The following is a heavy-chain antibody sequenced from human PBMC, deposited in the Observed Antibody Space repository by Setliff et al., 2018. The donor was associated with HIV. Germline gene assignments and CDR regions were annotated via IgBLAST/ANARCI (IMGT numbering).Heavy chain of an antibody. D-gene: IGHD3-16*01. CDR2: ISGSGGST. CDR3: AKTVYDYFDY. J-gene: IGHJ4*02. Sequence: GGSLRLSCAASGFTFSSYAMHWVRQAPGKGLEYVSTISGSGGSTYYADSVKGRFTISRDNSKNTLYLQMNSLRAEDTAVYYCAKTVYDYFDYWGQGTLVTVSS. CDR1: GFTFSSYA. V-gene: IGHV3-23*01.